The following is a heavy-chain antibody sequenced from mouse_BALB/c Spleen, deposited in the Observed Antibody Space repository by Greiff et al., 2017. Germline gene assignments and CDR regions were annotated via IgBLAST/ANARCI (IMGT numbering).Heavy chain of an antibody. CDR1: GFTFSSYG. J-gene: IGHJ1*01. CDR3: ARDRDYRYWYFDV. Sequence: EVKLMESGGGLVQPGGSLKLSCAASGFTFSSYGMSWVRQTPDKRLELVATINSNGGSTYYPDSVKGRFTISRDNAKNTLYLQMSSLKSEDTAMYYCARDRDYRYWYFDVWGAGTTVTVSS. V-gene: IGHV5-6-3*01. CDR2: INSNGGST. D-gene: IGHD2-14*01.